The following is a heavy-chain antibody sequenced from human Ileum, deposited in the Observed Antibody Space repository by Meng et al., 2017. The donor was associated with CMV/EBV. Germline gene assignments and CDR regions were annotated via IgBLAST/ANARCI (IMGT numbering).Heavy chain of an antibody. D-gene: IGHD2-2*01. V-gene: IGHV3-23*01. J-gene: IGHJ4*02. CDR3: ARDLAYCSSTSCATYFDY. CDR1: GFTFNTFE. Sequence: GESLKISCAASGFTFNTFEMTWVRQAPGKGLEWVSFISANADRTYYADSVKGRFIISRDNYENSRYLQMNSLRAEDTAVYYCARDLAYCSSTSCATYFDYWGQGTLVTVSS. CDR2: ISANADRT.